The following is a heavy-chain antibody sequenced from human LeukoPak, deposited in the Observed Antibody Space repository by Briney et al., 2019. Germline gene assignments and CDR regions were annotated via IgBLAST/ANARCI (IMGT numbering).Heavy chain of an antibody. V-gene: IGHV3-33*01. J-gene: IGHJ6*02. D-gene: IGHD5-18*01. CDR3: ARDGALDTAMIYYYGMDV. Sequence: GGSLRLSCAASGFTFSSYGMHRVRQAPGKGLEWVAVIWYDGSNKYYADSVKGRFTISTDNSKNTLYLQMNSLRAEDTAVYYCARDGALDTAMIYYYGMDVWGQGTLVTVSS. CDR2: IWYDGSNK. CDR1: GFTFSSYG.